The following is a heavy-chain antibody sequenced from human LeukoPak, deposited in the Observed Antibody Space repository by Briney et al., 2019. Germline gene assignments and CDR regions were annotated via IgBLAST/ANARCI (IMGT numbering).Heavy chain of an antibody. CDR1: GFTFSSYA. J-gene: IGHJ4*02. D-gene: IGHD4-11*01. Sequence: GGSLRLSCAASGFTFSSYAMSWVRQAPGKGLEWVSAISGSGGSTYYADSVKGRFTISRDNSKNTLYLQMNSLRAEDTAVYYCAKDLAESDYSNYGLYFDYWGQGTLVTVSS. V-gene: IGHV3-23*01. CDR2: ISGSGGST. CDR3: AKDLAESDYSNYGLYFDY.